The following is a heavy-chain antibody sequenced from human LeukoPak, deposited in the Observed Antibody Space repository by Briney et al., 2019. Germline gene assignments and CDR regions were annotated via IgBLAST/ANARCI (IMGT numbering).Heavy chain of an antibody. J-gene: IGHJ4*02. CDR2: IYSDGSST. CDR1: GFTFNKYW. Sequence: GGSLRLSCAASGFTFNKYWMQWVRQAPGKGLVWVSRIYSDGSSTDYADSVKGRFTISRDNAKNTLYLQMNSLRAEDTAVHYCARESPQVVTLDYWGQGALVTVSS. V-gene: IGHV3-74*01. CDR3: ARESPQVVTLDY. D-gene: IGHD2-15*01.